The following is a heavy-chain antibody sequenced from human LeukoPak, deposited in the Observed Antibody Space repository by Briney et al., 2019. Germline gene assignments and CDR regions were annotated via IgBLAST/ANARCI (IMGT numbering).Heavy chain of an antibody. CDR3: ASVKQQLAKSVFDY. J-gene: IGHJ4*02. D-gene: IGHD6-13*01. CDR1: GESFSGYY. Sequence: SETLSLTCAVYGESFSGYYWTWIRQPPGKGLEWIGEINHSGSTNYNPSLKSRVTISVDTSKNQFSLKVISVTAADTAVYYCASVKQQLAKSVFDYWGQGTLVTVSS. V-gene: IGHV4-34*01. CDR2: INHSGST.